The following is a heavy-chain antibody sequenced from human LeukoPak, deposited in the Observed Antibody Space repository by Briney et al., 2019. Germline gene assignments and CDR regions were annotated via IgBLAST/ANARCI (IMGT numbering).Heavy chain of an antibody. D-gene: IGHD2-2*01. V-gene: IGHV3-30-3*01. Sequence: GSLRLSCAASGFTFSSYAMHWVRQAPGKGLEWVAVISYDGSNKYYADSVKGRFTISRDNSKNTLYLQMNSLRAEDTAVYYCATFPCGMPAAMGVWYYYYMDVWGKGTTVTVSS. CDR1: GFTFSSYA. CDR3: ATFPCGMPAAMGVWYYYYMDV. J-gene: IGHJ6*03. CDR2: ISYDGSNK.